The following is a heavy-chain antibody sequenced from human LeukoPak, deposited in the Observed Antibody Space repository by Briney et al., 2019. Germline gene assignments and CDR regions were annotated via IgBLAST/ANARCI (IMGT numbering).Heavy chain of an antibody. D-gene: IGHD2-21*01. CDR2: ISGSGGST. J-gene: IGHJ4*02. V-gene: IGHV3-23*01. CDR1: GFTFSSYA. CDR3: AKDLGGDGTFDY. Sequence: GSLRLSCAASGFTFSSYAMSWVRQAPGKGLEWVSAISGSGGSTYYADSVKGRFTISRDNSKNTLYLQMNSLRAEDTAVYYCAKDLGGDGTFDYWGQGTLVTVSS.